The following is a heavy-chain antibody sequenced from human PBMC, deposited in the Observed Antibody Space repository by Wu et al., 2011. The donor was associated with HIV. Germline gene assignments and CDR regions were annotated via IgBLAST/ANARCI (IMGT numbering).Heavy chain of an antibody. D-gene: IGHD6-6*01. J-gene: IGHJ6*03. V-gene: IGHV1-2*02. CDR1: GYTFTGYY. CDR3: ARDPYSSSFYYYYFMDV. CDR2: INPNSGGT. Sequence: VKVSCKASGYTFTGYYMHWVRQAPGQGLEWMGWINPNSGGTNFAQKFQGRVTMTRDTSITTAYMELSRLRSDDTAVYYCARDPYSSSFYYYYFMDVWGKGTTVTVSS.